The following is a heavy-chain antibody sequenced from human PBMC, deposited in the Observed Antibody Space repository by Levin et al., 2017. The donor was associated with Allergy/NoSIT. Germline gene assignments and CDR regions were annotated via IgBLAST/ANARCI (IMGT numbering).Heavy chain of an antibody. CDR2: IKEDGSET. CDR1: GFTFKNFW. J-gene: IGHJ4*02. Sequence: GGSLRLSCAASGFTFKNFWMSWVRQAPGKGLEWVANIKEDGSETYYAGSVGGRFTVSRDDAENSVYLQINTLRAEGTAVYYCARTDIEVIAFDSWGQGALVTVSS. D-gene: IGHD5-12*01. V-gene: IGHV3-7*01. CDR3: ARTDIEVIAFDS.